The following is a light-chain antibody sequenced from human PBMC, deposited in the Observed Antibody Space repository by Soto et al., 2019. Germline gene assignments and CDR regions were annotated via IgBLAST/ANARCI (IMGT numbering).Light chain of an antibody. CDR1: QTISSW. J-gene: IGKJ1*01. CDR3: QHYNSYSEA. V-gene: IGKV1-5*03. Sequence: DIQMTQSPSTLSGSVGDRVTITCRASQTISSWLAWYQQKPGKAPKLLIYKASTLKSGVPSRVSGSGSGTEVTLTISSLQPDDFATYYCQHYNSYSEAFGQGTKVDIK. CDR2: KAS.